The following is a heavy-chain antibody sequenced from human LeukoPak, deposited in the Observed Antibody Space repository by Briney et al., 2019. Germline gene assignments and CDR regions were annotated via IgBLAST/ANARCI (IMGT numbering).Heavy chain of an antibody. CDR3: ARGRRRCSGGSCYSPYYYYYMDV. Sequence: PSETLSLTCTVSGGSISSYYWSWIRQPPGKGLEWIGEINHSGSTNYNPSLKSRVTISVDTSKNQFSLKLSSVTAADTAVYYCARGRRRCSGGSCYSPYYYYYMDVWGKGTTVTVSS. CDR2: INHSGST. CDR1: GGSISSYY. V-gene: IGHV4-34*01. J-gene: IGHJ6*03. D-gene: IGHD2-15*01.